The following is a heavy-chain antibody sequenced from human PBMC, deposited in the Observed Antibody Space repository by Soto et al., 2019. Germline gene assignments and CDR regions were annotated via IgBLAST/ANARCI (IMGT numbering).Heavy chain of an antibody. Sequence: PGGSLRLSCASSGVTFSSYAMHWVRQAPGKGLGWVAVISYDGSNKYYADSVKGRFTISRDNSKNTLYLQMNSLRAEDTAVYYCASGYCGGDCYSTTPLQVYGMDVWGQGTTVTVSS. CDR3: ASGYCGGDCYSTTPLQVYGMDV. V-gene: IGHV3-30-3*01. J-gene: IGHJ6*02. CDR1: GVTFSSYA. CDR2: ISYDGSNK. D-gene: IGHD2-21*02.